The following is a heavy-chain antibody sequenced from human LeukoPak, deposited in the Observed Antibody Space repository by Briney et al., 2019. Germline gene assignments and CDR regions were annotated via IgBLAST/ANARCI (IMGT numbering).Heavy chain of an antibody. CDR3: ARARYYYDSSGYPYWHFDL. CDR2: IYYSGST. J-gene: IGHJ2*01. V-gene: IGHV4-59*01. D-gene: IGHD3-22*01. CDR1: GGSISSYY. Sequence: SETLSLTCTVSGGSISSYYWSWIRQPPGKGLERGGYIYYSGSTNYYPSLKSRVTISVDTSKNQFSLKLSSVTAADTAVYYCARARYYYDSSGYPYWHFDLWGRGTLVTVSS.